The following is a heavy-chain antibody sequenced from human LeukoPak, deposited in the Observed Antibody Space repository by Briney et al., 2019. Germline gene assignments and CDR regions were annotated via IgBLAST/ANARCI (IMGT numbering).Heavy chain of an antibody. D-gene: IGHD6-13*01. Sequence: GGSLRLSCAASGFTFSSYAMSWVRQAPGKGLEWVSAISGSGGSTYYADSVKGRFTISRDNSKNTLYLQMNSLRAEDTAVCYCAKTLLGGYSSSWYNLGYWGQGTLVTVSS. CDR2: ISGSGGST. CDR1: GFTFSSYA. J-gene: IGHJ4*02. V-gene: IGHV3-23*01. CDR3: AKTLLGGYSSSWYNLGY.